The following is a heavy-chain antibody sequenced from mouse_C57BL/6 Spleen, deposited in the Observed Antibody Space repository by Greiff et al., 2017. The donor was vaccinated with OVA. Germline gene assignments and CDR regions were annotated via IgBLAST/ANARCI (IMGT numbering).Heavy chain of an antibody. D-gene: IGHD2-4*01. J-gene: IGHJ1*03. CDR3: ARQFQIYYDYLWYFDV. CDR2: ISNGGGST. CDR1: GFTFSDYY. Sequence: EVQVVESGGGLVQPGGSLKLSCAASGFTFSDYYMYWVRQTPEKRLEWVAYISNGGGSTYYPDTVKGRFTISRDNAKNTLYLQMSRLKSEDTAMYYCARQFQIYYDYLWYFDVWGTGTTVTVSS. V-gene: IGHV5-12*01.